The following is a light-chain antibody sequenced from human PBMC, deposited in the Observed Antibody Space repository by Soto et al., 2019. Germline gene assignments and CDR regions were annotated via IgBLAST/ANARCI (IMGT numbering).Light chain of an antibody. CDR1: SGYSNYK. Sequence: QPVLTQPPSASASLGASVTLTCTLSSGYSNYKVDWYQQRPGKGPRFVMRVGTGGIVGSKGDGIPDRFSVLGSGLNRYLTXKXIQEEDESDYHCGADHGSGSNFVVFGGGTKLTVL. CDR2: VGTGGIVG. V-gene: IGLV9-49*01. CDR3: GADHGSGSNFVV. J-gene: IGLJ2*01.